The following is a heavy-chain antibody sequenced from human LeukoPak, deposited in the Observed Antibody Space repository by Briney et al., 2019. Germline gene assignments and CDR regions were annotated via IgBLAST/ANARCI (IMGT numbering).Heavy chain of an antibody. CDR2: IYYSGST. V-gene: IGHV4-59*01. J-gene: IGHJ4*02. CDR3: ARVSDYGDYRYYFDY. CDR1: GGSISSYY. D-gene: IGHD4-17*01. Sequence: SETLSLTCTVSGGSISSYYWSWIRQPPGKGLEWIGYIYYSGSTNYNPSLKSRVTISVDTSKNQFSLKLSSVTATDTAVYYCARVSDYGDYRYYFDYWGQGTLVTVSS.